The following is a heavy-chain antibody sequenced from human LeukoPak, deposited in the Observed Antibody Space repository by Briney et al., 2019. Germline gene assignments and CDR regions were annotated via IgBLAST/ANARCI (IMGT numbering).Heavy chain of an antibody. V-gene: IGHV1-8*01. D-gene: IGHD2-2*02. CDR2: MNPNSGNT. CDR3: ARGPVRRGPAAISRFDY. J-gene: IGHJ4*02. Sequence: ASVKGSCKASGYTFTSYDINWVPQATGQGLEWMGWMNPNSGNTGYAQTFQGSVTMTRSTSISTAYMERCRLRSEYTAVYYCARGPVRRGPAAISRFDYWGQGTLVTVSS. CDR1: GYTFTSYD.